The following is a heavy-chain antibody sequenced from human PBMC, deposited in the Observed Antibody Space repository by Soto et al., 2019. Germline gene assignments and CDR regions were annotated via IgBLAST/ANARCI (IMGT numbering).Heavy chain of an antibody. J-gene: IGHJ4*02. D-gene: IGHD3-22*01. V-gene: IGHV4-31*02. CDR1: GGSISSGGYY. CDR3: ARSSGYPDLLFDY. CDR2: IYYSGST. Sequence: PSETLSLTXTVSGGSISSGGYYWSWIRQHPGKGLEWIGYIYYSGSTYYNPSLKSRVTISVDTSKNQFSLKLSSVTAADTAVYYCARSSGYPDLLFDYWGQGTLVTVSS.